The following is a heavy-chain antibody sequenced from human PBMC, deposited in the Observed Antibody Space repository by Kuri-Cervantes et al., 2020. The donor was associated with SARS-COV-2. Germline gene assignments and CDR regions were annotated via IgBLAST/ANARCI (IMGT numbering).Heavy chain of an antibody. CDR1: GFTFSSYS. J-gene: IGHJ4*02. CDR2: ISSGSSYI. Sequence: LSLTCAASGFTFSSYSMNWVRQAPGKGLEWVSSISSGSSYIYYADSVKGRFTISRDNAKNSLYLQMNSLRAEDTAVYYCARLNYYGSGSYDYWGQGTLVTVSS. D-gene: IGHD3-10*01. V-gene: IGHV3-21*01. CDR3: ARLNYYGSGSYDY.